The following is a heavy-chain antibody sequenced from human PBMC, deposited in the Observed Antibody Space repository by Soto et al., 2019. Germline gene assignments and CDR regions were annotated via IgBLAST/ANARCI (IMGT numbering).Heavy chain of an antibody. Sequence: DVQLVESGGGLVQPGGSLRLSCAASGFTFISYWMTWVRQAPGRGLEWVASIHQYGSEKHYVDSVKGRFSISRDNAKNSLYLQMNSLRAEDTAVYYCKRAEYGDSFWYFDLWGRGTLVTVSS. CDR1: GFTFISYW. CDR3: KRAEYGDSFWYFDL. V-gene: IGHV3-7*01. J-gene: IGHJ2*01. CDR2: IHQYGSEK. D-gene: IGHD7-27*01.